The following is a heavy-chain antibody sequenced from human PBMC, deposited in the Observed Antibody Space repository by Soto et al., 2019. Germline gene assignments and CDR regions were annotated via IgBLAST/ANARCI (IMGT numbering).Heavy chain of an antibody. CDR3: ARGEKGTGTFDP. CDR1: GGSFSGYY. Sequence: QVQLQQWGAGLLKPSETLSLTCAVYGGSFSGYYWSWIRQPPGKGLEWIGEINHSGSTNYNPSLTSRVTISVDTSKNQFSLKLSSVTAADTAVYYCARGEKGTGTFDPWGQGTLVTVSS. D-gene: IGHD1-1*01. J-gene: IGHJ5*02. V-gene: IGHV4-34*01. CDR2: INHSGST.